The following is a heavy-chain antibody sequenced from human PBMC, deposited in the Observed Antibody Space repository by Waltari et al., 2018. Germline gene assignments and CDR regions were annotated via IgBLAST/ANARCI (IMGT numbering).Heavy chain of an antibody. CDR3: ARSLWFGEFH. CDR1: GYSISSGYY. CDR2: IYQSGST. D-gene: IGHD3-10*01. J-gene: IGHJ4*02. Sequence: QVQLQESGPGLVKPSETLSLTCTVSGYSISSGYYWGWIRQPPGKGQEWIGSIYQSGSTYYNPSLKSRVTISVDTSKNQFSLKLSSVTAADTAVYYCARSLWFGEFHWGQGTLVTVSS. V-gene: IGHV4-38-2*02.